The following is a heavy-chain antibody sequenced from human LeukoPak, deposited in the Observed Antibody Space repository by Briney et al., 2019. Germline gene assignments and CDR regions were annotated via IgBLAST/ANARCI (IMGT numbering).Heavy chain of an antibody. D-gene: IGHD6-13*01. V-gene: IGHV3-30*02. CDR1: GFTFSSYG. Sequence: PGGSLRLSCAASGFTFSSYGMHWVRQAPGKGLEWGAFIRYDGSNKYYADSAKGRFTISRDNSKNALYLQMNSLRAEDTAVYYCAKAKTAAGRPPTNLDYWGQGTLVTVSS. CDR3: AKAKTAAGRPPTNLDY. J-gene: IGHJ4*02. CDR2: IRYDGSNK.